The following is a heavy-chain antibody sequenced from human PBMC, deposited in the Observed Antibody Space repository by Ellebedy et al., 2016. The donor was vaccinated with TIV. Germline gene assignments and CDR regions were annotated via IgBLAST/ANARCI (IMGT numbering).Heavy chain of an antibody. CDR3: ARTSYYDSSGYPLFDY. V-gene: IGHV4-59*08. D-gene: IGHD3-22*01. J-gene: IGHJ4*02. CDR2: IYYSGST. CDR1: AGSISNYY. Sequence: MPSETLSLTCAVSAGSISNYYWSWIRQPPGQGLEWLGYIYYSGSTNYNPSLKSRVTMSVDSSRNQFSLKLSSVTAADTAVFYCARTSYYDSSGYPLFDYWGQGTLVTVSS.